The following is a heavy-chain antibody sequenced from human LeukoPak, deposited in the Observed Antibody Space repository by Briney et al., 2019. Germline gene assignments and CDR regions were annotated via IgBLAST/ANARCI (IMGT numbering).Heavy chain of an antibody. J-gene: IGHJ4*02. CDR2: INPNSGDT. Sequence: ASVKVSCKASGYTFTGYYMHWVRQAPGQGLEWMGWINPNSGDTSYAQKFQGRVTMTRDTSISTAYMGLSRLRSDDTAVYYCARTVAGTWGPLDYWGQGTLVTVSS. CDR1: GYTFTGYY. CDR3: ARTVAGTWGPLDY. D-gene: IGHD6-19*01. V-gene: IGHV1-2*02.